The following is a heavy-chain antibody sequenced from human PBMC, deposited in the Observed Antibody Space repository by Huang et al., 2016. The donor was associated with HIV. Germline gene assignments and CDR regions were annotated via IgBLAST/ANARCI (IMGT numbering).Heavy chain of an antibody. CDR3: ARLPGSITMIRGVITDPY. J-gene: IGHJ4*02. CDR1: GGSIRSENYY. V-gene: IGHV4-39*02. CDR2: IYYSGSP. D-gene: IGHD3-10*01. Sequence: QLQLQESGPGLVKPSETLSLTCTVSGGSIRSENYYWGWIRQPPGKVLEWIGSIYYSGSPYYTPSLKRRCTITVDTSKNHFSLRMRSVTAADTAVYYCARLPGSITMIRGVITDPYWGQGTLVTVSS.